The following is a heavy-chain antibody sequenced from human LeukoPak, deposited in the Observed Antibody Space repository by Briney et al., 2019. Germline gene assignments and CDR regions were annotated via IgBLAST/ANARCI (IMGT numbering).Heavy chain of an antibody. CDR2: INHNGNVN. V-gene: IGHV3-7*03. CDR3: ARGGGLDV. J-gene: IGHJ6*02. Sequence: GGSLRLSCAASGFTFSSYWMNWARQAPGKGLEWVASINHNGNVNYYVDSVKGRFTISRDNAKNSLYLQMSNLRAEDTAVFFCARGGGLDVWGQGATVTVSS. D-gene: IGHD3-16*01. CDR1: GFTFSSYW.